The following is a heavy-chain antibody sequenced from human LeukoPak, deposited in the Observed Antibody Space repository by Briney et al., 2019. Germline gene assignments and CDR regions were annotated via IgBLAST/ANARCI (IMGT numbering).Heavy chain of an antibody. D-gene: IGHD5-18*01. CDR3: AKTGPYSYGPIYYFDY. CDR1: GFTLRSYG. V-gene: IGHV3-30*18. CDR2: ISYYGNNK. Sequence: GGSLRLSCGACGFTLRSYGMHGVRQARGEGLEGVAFISYYGNNKYYADSVKGRFTISRDNSKNTLYAQMNSLRAEDTAVYYCAKTGPYSYGPIYYFDYWGQGPLVTVSS. J-gene: IGHJ4*02.